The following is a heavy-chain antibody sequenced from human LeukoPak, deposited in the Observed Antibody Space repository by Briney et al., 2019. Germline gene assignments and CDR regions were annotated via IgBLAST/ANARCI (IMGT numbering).Heavy chain of an antibody. CDR1: GFTFSSYA. V-gene: IGHV3-30*04. Sequence: GGSLRLSCAASGFTFSSYAMHWVRQAPGKGLEWVAVISYDGSNKYYADSVKGRFTISRDNSKNTLYLQMNSLRAEDTAVYYCARALTPSDDLDYWGQGTLVTVSS. CDR3: ARALTPSDDLDY. CDR2: ISYDGSNK. J-gene: IGHJ4*02. D-gene: IGHD3-10*01.